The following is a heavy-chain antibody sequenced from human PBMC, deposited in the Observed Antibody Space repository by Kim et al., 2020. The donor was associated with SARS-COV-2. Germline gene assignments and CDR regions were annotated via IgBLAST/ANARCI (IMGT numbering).Heavy chain of an antibody. CDR3: ASLWFGESEAFDI. CDR2: ISSSGSTI. D-gene: IGHD3-10*01. CDR1: GFTFSSYE. Sequence: GGSLRLSCAASGFTFSSYEMNWVRQAPGKGLEWVSYISSSGSTIYYADSVKGRFTISRDNAKNSLYLQMNSLRAEDTAVYYCASLWFGESEAFDIWGQGTMVTVSS. J-gene: IGHJ3*02. V-gene: IGHV3-48*03.